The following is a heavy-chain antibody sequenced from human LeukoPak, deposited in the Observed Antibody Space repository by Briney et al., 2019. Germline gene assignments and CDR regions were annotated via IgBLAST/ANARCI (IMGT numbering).Heavy chain of an antibody. CDR2: ISAYNGNT. D-gene: IGHD3-22*01. CDR1: GYTFTGYY. J-gene: IGHJ5*02. Sequence: ASVKVFCKASGYTFTGYYMHWVRQAPGQGLEWMGWISAYNGNTNYAQKLQGRVTMTTDTSTSTAYMELRSLRSDDTAVYYCARNKYYYDSSGYHKDGWFDPWGQGTLVTVSS. CDR3: ARNKYYYDSSGYHKDGWFDP. V-gene: IGHV1-18*04.